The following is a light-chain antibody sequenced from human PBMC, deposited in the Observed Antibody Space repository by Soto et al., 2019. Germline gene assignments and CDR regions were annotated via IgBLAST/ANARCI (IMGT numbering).Light chain of an antibody. J-gene: IGKJ2*01. V-gene: IGKV3-15*01. Sequence: IVMTQSPATLSLSPGEKATLSCRASQSISNNFAWFQQKPGQVPRLLIYGASNRATGVSARFSGSGSGTEFTLTISSLQSEDYAVYYCQQYDDSVRYIFGQGTNLEVK. CDR1: QSISNN. CDR2: GAS. CDR3: QQYDDSVRYI.